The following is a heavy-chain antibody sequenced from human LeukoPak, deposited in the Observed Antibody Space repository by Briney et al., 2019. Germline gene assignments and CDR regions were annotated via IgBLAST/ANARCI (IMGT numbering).Heavy chain of an antibody. CDR1: GGTFSSYA. D-gene: IGHD6-6*01. Sequence: SVKVSCKASGGTFSSYAISWVRQAPGQGLEWMGGIIPIFDTANYAQKFQGRVTITADESTSTAYMELSSLRSEDTAVYYCARGRKQLGEIDYWGQGTLVTVSS. V-gene: IGHV1-69*13. CDR2: IIPIFDTA. CDR3: ARGRKQLGEIDY. J-gene: IGHJ4*02.